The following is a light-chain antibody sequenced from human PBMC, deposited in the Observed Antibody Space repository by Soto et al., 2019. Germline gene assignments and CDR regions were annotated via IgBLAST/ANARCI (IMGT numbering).Light chain of an antibody. Sequence: QSVLTQPPSVSGTPGQGFTISCSGSSSNIGNNFVHSYQQLPGSATRLLIYSNTQRPAGAPDRFSGSKSGTSASLAISGLRSEDEAYYYCASRDDSLSVVFGGGTKLTVL. CDR3: ASRDDSLSVV. J-gene: IGLJ2*01. CDR2: SNT. V-gene: IGLV1-47*02. CDR1: SSNIGNNF.